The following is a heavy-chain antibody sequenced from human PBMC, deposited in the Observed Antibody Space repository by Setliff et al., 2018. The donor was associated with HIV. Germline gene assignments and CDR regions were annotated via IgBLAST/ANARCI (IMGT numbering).Heavy chain of an antibody. CDR3: GRDYRSWIRAIGY. Sequence: ASVKVSCKASGYTFIDYFMHWVRQAAGQGLEWMGRINPNSGGTNYAQKFQGRVTMTTDTSTNTAHMELIRPRFDDTAVYYCGRDYRSWIRAIGYWGQGTLVTVSS. J-gene: IGHJ4*02. V-gene: IGHV1-2*06. CDR1: GYTFIDYF. CDR2: INPNSGGT. D-gene: IGHD5-12*01.